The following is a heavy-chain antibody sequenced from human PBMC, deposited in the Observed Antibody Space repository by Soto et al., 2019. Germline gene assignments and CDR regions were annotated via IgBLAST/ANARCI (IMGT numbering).Heavy chain of an antibody. CDR1: VFTVSSNY. J-gene: IGHJ6*02. Sequence: CLRRSCSPSVFTVSSNYITCVRQAPGKGLEWVSVIYNGGSTYYADSVKGRFTISRDNSKKTLYLQMNSLRAEDTAVYYCARDRIPTGMEVWGQGTTVTVSS. CDR3: ARDRIPTGMEV. CDR2: IYNGGST. V-gene: IGHV3-66*01.